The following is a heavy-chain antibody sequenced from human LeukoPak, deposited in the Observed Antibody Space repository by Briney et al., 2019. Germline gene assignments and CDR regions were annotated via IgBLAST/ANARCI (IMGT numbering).Heavy chain of an antibody. J-gene: IGHJ6*03. CDR2: INDSGII. CDR3: ARRWNYGRNYYIDV. Sequence: SETLSLTCAVYGGSLSNYYWSWIRQPPGKGLEWIGEINDSGIINYNPSLMSRVTVSVDTSKNQFSLRLTSVTATDTAVYYCARRWNYGRNYYIDVWGNGATVSVSS. D-gene: IGHD1-7*01. CDR1: GGSLSNYY. V-gene: IGHV4-34*01.